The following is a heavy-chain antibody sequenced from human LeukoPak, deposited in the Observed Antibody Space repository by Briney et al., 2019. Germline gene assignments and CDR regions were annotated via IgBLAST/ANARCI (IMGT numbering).Heavy chain of an antibody. CDR1: GGSISSSSYY. CDR2: IYYSGST. V-gene: IGHV4-39*07. Sequence: PSETLSLTCTVSGGSISSSSYYWGWIRQPPGKGLEWIGSIYYSGSTYYNPSLKSRVTISVDTSKNQFSLKLSSVTAADTAVYYCAGAPLGLSGYPHRWGQGTLVTVSS. D-gene: IGHD3-22*01. CDR3: AGAPLGLSGYPHR. J-gene: IGHJ5*02.